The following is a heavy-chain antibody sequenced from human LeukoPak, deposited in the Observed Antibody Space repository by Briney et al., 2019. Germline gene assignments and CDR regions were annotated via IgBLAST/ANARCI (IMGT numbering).Heavy chain of an antibody. Sequence: GESLRPSCAASGFTFSSYWMSWVRQAPGKGLEWVANIKQDGSEKYYVDSVKGRFTISRDNAKNSLYLQMNSLRAEDTAVYYCARAGAAALFDNWGQGTLVTVSS. J-gene: IGHJ4*02. D-gene: IGHD6-13*01. CDR2: IKQDGSEK. CDR1: GFTFSSYW. V-gene: IGHV3-7*01. CDR3: ARAGAAALFDN.